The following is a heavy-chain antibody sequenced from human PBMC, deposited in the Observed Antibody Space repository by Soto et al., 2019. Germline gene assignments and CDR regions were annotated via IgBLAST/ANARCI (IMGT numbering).Heavy chain of an antibody. CDR3: AILPGPYGQLVRYYGMDV. V-gene: IGHV1-69*13. J-gene: IGHJ6*02. CDR1: GGTFSSYA. CDR2: IIPIFGTA. D-gene: IGHD6-6*01. Sequence: PVKVSRKASGGTFSSYAISWGRQAPGQRLEWMGGIIPIFGTANYAQKFQGRVTITADESTSTAYMELSSLRSEDTAVYYCAILPGPYGQLVRYYGMDVWGQGTTVTVSS.